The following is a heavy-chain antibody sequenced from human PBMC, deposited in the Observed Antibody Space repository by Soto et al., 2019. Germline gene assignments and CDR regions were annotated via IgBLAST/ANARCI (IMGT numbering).Heavy chain of an antibody. CDR1: GFAFSGHW. J-gene: IGHJ4*02. V-gene: IGHV3-7*01. CDR2: IKQDGSEK. CDR3: ARLAGSTTIYDY. Sequence: PGGSLRLSCATSGFAFSGHWMSWVRQAPGKGLEWVATIKQDGSEKYYVDSVKGRFTISRDNAKNSLFLQMNSLRAEDTAVYYCARLAGSTTIYDYWGQGTLVTVSS. D-gene: IGHD1-1*01.